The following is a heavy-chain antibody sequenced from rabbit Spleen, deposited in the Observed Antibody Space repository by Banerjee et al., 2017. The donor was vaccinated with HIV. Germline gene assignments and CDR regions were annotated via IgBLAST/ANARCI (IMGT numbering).Heavy chain of an antibody. Sequence: QEQLVESGGGLVQPGGSLKLSCKASGFDLSNYGVSWVRQAPGKGLEWISCIAGSSSGFTYSTTWAKGRFTCSKTSSTTVTLQMTSLTVADTATYFCARDAGTSFSTYGMDLWGPGTLVTVS. J-gene: IGHJ6*01. CDR3: ARDAGTSFSTYGMDL. CDR1: GFDLSNYG. CDR2: IAGSSSGFT. D-gene: IGHD8-1*01. V-gene: IGHV1S45*01.